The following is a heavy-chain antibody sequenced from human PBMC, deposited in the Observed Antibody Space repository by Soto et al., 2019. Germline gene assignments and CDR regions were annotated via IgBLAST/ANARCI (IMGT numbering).Heavy chain of an antibody. J-gene: IGHJ4*02. Sequence: EVQLVESGGGLVQPGGSLRLSCAASGFTFSSYWMHWVRQAPGKGLVWVARANDYGSATEYADSVKGRFTISRDNAKNTLYLQMNSLRAEGTAVYFCVRDQTYIGNYFDSWGQGTLVTVSS. CDR3: VRDQTYIGNYFDS. D-gene: IGHD1-26*01. V-gene: IGHV3-74*01. CDR2: ANDYGSAT. CDR1: GFTFSSYW.